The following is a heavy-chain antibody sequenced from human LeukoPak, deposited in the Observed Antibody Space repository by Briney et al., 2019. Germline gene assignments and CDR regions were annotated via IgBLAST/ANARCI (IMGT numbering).Heavy chain of an antibody. CDR3: AKDLNYYGSGTGS. V-gene: IGHV1-2*02. CDR2: INPNSGGT. J-gene: IGHJ5*02. D-gene: IGHD3-10*01. CDR1: GYTFTDYY. Sequence: ASVKVSCKTSGYTFTDYYIHWVRQAPGQGLEWMGWINPNSGGTNYVQKFQGRVTMTRDTSITTAYMELSRLTSDDTAVYYCAKDLNYYGSGTGSWGQGTLVTVSS.